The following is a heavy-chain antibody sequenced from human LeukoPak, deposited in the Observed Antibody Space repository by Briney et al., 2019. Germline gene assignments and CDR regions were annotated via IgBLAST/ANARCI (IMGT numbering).Heavy chain of an antibody. V-gene: IGHV3-23*01. CDR2: ISGSGGST. Sequence: GGSLRLSCAASGFTFSSYAMSWVRQAPGKGLEWASAISGSGGSTYYADSVKGRFTISGDNSKNTLYLQMNSLRAEDTAVYYCAKAPNYYDSSGYPNWFDPWGQGTLVTVSS. D-gene: IGHD3-22*01. CDR3: AKAPNYYDSSGYPNWFDP. J-gene: IGHJ5*02. CDR1: GFTFSSYA.